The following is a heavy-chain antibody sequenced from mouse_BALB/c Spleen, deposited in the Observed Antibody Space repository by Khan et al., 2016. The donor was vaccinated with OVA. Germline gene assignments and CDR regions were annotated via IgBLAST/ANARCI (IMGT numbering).Heavy chain of an antibody. V-gene: IGHV3-2*02. D-gene: IGHD2-12*01. Sequence: EVKLLESGPGLVKPSQSLSLTCTVTGYAITSDYAWNWIRQFPGNKLEWMGYISSTGSTSYNPSLKSRISITRDTSKNQFFLQLKSVTTDDTATYYCARSLYYSYGYALDCWGRGTSVTVSS. CDR1: GYAITSDYA. CDR2: ISSTGST. CDR3: ARSLYYSYGYALDC. J-gene: IGHJ4*01.